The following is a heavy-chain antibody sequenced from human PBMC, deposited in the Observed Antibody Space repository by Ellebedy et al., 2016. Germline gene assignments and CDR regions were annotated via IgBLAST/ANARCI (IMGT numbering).Heavy chain of an antibody. CDR1: GGTFSRYA. J-gene: IGHJ6*02. Sequence: ASVKVSCKTSGGTFSRYAISWVRQAPGQGLEWMGRMIPMLDISNYAQKFQGRVTITADKSTGTVYMELSSLRSEDTAVYYCARDYYDSSGYYRSRDYYYYTMDVWGQGTTVTVSS. V-gene: IGHV1-69*04. CDR2: MIPMLDIS. D-gene: IGHD3-22*01. CDR3: ARDYYDSSGYYRSRDYYYYTMDV.